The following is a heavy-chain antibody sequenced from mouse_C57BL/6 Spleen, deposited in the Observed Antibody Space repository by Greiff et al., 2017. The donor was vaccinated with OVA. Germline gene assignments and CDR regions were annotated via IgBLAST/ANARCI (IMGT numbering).Heavy chain of an antibody. D-gene: IGHD2-4*01. CDR1: GYTFTSYG. Sequence: QVHVKQSGAELARPGASVKLSCKASGYTFTSYGISWVKQRTGPGLEWIGEIYPRSGNIYYNEKFNGKDTLTADKSSSTAYMELRSLTSEDSAVYFCARGNDYDRDFDYWGQGTTLTVSS. CDR2: IYPRSGNI. V-gene: IGHV1-81*01. J-gene: IGHJ2*01. CDR3: ARGNDYDRDFDY.